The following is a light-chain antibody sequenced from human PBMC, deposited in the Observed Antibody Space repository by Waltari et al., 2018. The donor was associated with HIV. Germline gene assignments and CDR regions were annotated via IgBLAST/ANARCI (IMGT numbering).Light chain of an antibody. CDR2: KVS. V-gene: IGKV2-30*01. J-gene: IGKJ2*01. CDR3: MQGSHLYT. CDR1: QSLVYSDGITY. Sequence: EVVMTQSPLSLPVTLGQPASISCRSSQSLVYSDGITYLSWFHQRPGQSPRRLIYKVSNRGSGVPNRFSGSGAGTDFTLKISRVEAEDVGVYYCMQGSHLYTFGQGTKLEIK.